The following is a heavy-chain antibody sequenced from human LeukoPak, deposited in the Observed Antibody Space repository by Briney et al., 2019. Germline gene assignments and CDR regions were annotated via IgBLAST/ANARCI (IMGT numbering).Heavy chain of an antibody. Sequence: ASVKVSCKASGYTFTGYYMHWVRQAPGQGLEWMGWINPNSGGTNYAQKFQGRVTMTRDTSISTAYMELSRLRSDDTAVYYCAREEGLSYYMDVWGKGTTVTVSS. CDR3: AREEGLSYYMDV. J-gene: IGHJ6*03. V-gene: IGHV1-2*02. D-gene: IGHD3/OR15-3a*01. CDR2: INPNSGGT. CDR1: GYTFTGYY.